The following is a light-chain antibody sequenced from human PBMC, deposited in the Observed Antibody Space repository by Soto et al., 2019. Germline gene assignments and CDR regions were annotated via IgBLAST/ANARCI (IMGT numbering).Light chain of an antibody. CDR3: LQYSSVSLYT. CDR1: QSIDLW. J-gene: IGKJ2*01. V-gene: IGKV1-5*03. Sequence: DIQMTQSPSTLSASIGDRVTVNCRASQSIDLWLAWYQQKPWKAPKPLLYKTSSLENGVPSMFSGGGSGTEFTLTISSLQPDDFATYSRLQYSSVSLYTFGQGTKLEIK. CDR2: KTS.